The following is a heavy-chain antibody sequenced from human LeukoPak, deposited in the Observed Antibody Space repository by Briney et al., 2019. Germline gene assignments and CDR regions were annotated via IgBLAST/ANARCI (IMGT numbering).Heavy chain of an antibody. V-gene: IGHV3-21*01. D-gene: IGHD5-12*01. CDR3: ARDRGMGGYIYGPFDY. CDR1: GFTFSSYS. Sequence: GGSLRLSCAASGFTFSSYSMNWVRQAPGKGLEWVSSISSSSSYIYYADSVKGRFTISRDNAKNSLYLQMNSLRPEDTAVYYCARDRGMGGYIYGPFDYWGQGTLVTVSS. J-gene: IGHJ4*02. CDR2: ISSSSSYI.